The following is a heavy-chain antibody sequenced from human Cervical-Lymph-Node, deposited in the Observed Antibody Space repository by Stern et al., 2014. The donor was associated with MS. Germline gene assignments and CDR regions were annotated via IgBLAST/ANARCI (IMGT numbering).Heavy chain of an antibody. Sequence: VQLVQSGAEVKKPGSSVKVSCKVSGATLTDFFIHWVRQPPGQGLEWMGGFDPEDGETIYAHKFQGTVTMTADTSPDTSYMELSRLRSDDTAVYYCATDYNYWGQGTLVTVSS. J-gene: IGHJ4*02. D-gene: IGHD3-10*01. CDR1: GATLTDFF. V-gene: IGHV1-24*01. CDR3: ATDYNY. CDR2: FDPEDGET.